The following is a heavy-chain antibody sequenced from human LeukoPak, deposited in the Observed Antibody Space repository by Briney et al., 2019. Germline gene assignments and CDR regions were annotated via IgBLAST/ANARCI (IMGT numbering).Heavy chain of an antibody. CDR1: GYSISSGYY. Sequence: KSSETLSLTCTVSGYSISSGYYWGWTRQPPGKGLEWIGSIYHSGSTYYNPSLKSRVTISVDTSKNQFSLKLSSVTAADTAVYYCARGLSIVGASSFDYWGQGTLVTVSS. D-gene: IGHD1-26*01. J-gene: IGHJ4*02. CDR3: ARGLSIVGASSFDY. V-gene: IGHV4-38-2*02. CDR2: IYHSGST.